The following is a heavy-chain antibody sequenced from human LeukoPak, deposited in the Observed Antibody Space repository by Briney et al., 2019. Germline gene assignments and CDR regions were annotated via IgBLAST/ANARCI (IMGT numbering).Heavy chain of an antibody. J-gene: IGHJ6*03. Sequence: ASVKVSCKASGYTFTSYGISWVRQAPGQGLEWMGWISAYNGNTNYAQKLQGRVTMTTDTSTSTAYMELSSLRSEDTAVYYCARGFRVTMVRGVITPRYYYYYMDVWGKGTTVTISS. CDR2: ISAYNGNT. V-gene: IGHV1-18*01. D-gene: IGHD3-10*01. CDR1: GYTFTSYG. CDR3: ARGFRVTMVRGVITPRYYYYYMDV.